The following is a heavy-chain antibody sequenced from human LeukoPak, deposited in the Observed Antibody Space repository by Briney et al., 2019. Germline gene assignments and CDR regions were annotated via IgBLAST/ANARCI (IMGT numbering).Heavy chain of an antibody. D-gene: IGHD2-21*02. CDR3: ARGPRIVVVTALYFDY. CDR2: IIPIFGTA. J-gene: IGHJ4*02. Sequence: SVKVSCKASGGTFSSYAISWVRQAPGQGLEWMGGIIPIFGTANYAQKFQGRVTITADESTSTAYMELSSLRSEDTAVYYCARGPRIVVVTALYFDYWGQGTLVTVSS. CDR1: GGTFSSYA. V-gene: IGHV1-69*13.